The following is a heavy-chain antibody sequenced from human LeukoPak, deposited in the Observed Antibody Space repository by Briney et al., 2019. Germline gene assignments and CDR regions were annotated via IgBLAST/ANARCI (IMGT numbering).Heavy chain of an antibody. CDR1: GGSISSSNYY. D-gene: IGHD3-9*01. CDR2: IYYSGST. J-gene: IGHJ4*02. V-gene: IGHV4-39*01. CDR3: ARKYYDILTGYYSEG. Sequence: PSETLSLTCTVCGGSISSSNYYWGWIRQPPGKGLEWIGSIYYSGSTYYNPSLKSRVTISVDTSKNQFSLKLSSVTAADTAVYYCARKYYDILTGYYSEGWGQGTLVTVSS.